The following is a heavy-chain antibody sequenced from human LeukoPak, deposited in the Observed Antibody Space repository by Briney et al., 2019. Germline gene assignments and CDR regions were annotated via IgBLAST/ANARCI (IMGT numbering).Heavy chain of an antibody. J-gene: IGHJ4*02. CDR1: GFTFSSYS. Sequence: PGGSLRLSCAASGFTFSSYSMNWVRQAPGKGLEWVSSISSSSSYIYYADSVKGRFTISRDNAKNSLYLQMNSLRAEDTAVYCCARGPMTVGASPFDYWGQGTLVTVSS. CDR3: ARGPMTVGASPFDY. V-gene: IGHV3-21*01. D-gene: IGHD1-26*01. CDR2: ISSSSSYI.